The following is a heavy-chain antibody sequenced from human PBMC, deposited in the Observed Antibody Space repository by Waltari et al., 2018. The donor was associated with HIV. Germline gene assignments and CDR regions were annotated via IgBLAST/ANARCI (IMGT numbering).Heavy chain of an antibody. Sequence: EVQLLESGGGSVQPGGSLRLSCAASGFTFRSYAMTWVRQGTGKWLEWVSGVSGSVSKTYNADSVKGRFTITRDKSKNTVYLQMNSLRAEDTAVYYCAKDNYDILTGYYYWGQGTLVTVSS. CDR2: VSGSVSKT. V-gene: IGHV3-23*01. J-gene: IGHJ4*02. CDR3: AKDNYDILTGYYY. CDR1: GFTFRSYA. D-gene: IGHD3-9*01.